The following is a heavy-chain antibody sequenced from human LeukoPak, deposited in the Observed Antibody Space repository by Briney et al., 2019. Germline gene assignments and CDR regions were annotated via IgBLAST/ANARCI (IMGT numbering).Heavy chain of an antibody. CDR2: FDPEDGET. V-gene: IGHV1-24*01. CDR1: GYTLTELS. D-gene: IGHD5-18*01. CDR3: ATWINRGYSYGNYYFDY. J-gene: IGHJ4*02. Sequence: ASVKVSCKVSGYTLTELSMHWVRQAPGKGLEWMGGFDPEDGETIHAQKFQGRVTMTEDTSTDTAYMELSSLRSEDTAVYYCATWINRGYSYGNYYFDYWGQGTLVTVSS.